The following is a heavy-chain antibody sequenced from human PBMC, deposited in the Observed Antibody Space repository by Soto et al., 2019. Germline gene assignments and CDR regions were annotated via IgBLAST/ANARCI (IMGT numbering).Heavy chain of an antibody. D-gene: IGHD6-6*01. Sequence: LRLSCAASGFTFHTYAMHWVRQAPGKGLEWVALIWYDGSNKYYADSVKGRFTISRDNSKDTLYLQMNSLRAEDTAVYFCAKEGIYSTSSRGWLDPWGRGTLVTVSS. J-gene: IGHJ5*02. CDR2: IWYDGSNK. CDR3: AKEGIYSTSSRGWLDP. V-gene: IGHV3-33*06. CDR1: GFTFHTYA.